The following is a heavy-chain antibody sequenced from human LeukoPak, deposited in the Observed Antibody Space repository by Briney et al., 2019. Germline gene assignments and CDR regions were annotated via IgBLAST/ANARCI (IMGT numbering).Heavy chain of an antibody. Sequence: AETLSLTCTVSGGSISSDYWSWIRQPPGKGLEWIGYIYYIGSTNYNPSLKSRVTISVDTSKNQFSLKLSSVTAADTAVCYCARRAGYYDSSGYYVYAFDIWGQGTMVTVSS. V-gene: IGHV4-59*01. CDR1: GGSISSDY. CDR2: IYYIGST. D-gene: IGHD3-22*01. CDR3: ARRAGYYDSSGYYVYAFDI. J-gene: IGHJ3*02.